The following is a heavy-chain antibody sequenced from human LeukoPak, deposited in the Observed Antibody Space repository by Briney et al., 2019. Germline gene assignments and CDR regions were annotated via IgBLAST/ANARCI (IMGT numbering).Heavy chain of an antibody. CDR3: ARILPVLRYFDWLLNSYYYYYYMDV. J-gene: IGHJ6*03. CDR1: GGTFSSYA. D-gene: IGHD3-9*01. V-gene: IGHV1-69*05. CDR2: IIPIFGTA. Sequence: SVKVSCKASGGTFSSYAISWVRQAPGQGLEWMGGIIPIFGTANYAQKFQGRVTITTDTSTSTAYMELRSLRSDDTAVYYCARILPVLRYFDWLLNSYYYYYYMDVWGKGTTVTISS.